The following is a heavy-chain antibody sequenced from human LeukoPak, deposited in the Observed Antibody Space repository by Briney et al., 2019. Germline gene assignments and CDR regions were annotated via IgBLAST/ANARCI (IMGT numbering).Heavy chain of an antibody. V-gene: IGHV4-59*01. D-gene: IGHD6-13*01. J-gene: IGHJ5*02. CDR3: ARGSSSWFPYNWFDP. CDR2: IYYSGST. CDR1: GGSISSYY. Sequence: SETLSLTCTVSGGSISSYYWSWIRQPPGKGLEWIGYIYYSGSTNYNPSLKSRVTISVDTSKNQFSLKLSSVTAADTAVYYCARGSSSWFPYNWFDPWGQGTLVTVSS.